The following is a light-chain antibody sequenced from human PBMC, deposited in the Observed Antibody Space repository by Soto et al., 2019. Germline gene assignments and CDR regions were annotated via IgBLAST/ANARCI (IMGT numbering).Light chain of an antibody. CDR3: QQHNYWPS. J-gene: IGKJ2*01. Sequence: EIVMTQSPATLSVSPGERATLSCRASQSVATNLAWYQQKPGQVPRLLIHSASTRATGVPARFSGSGSGTGFTLTISSLQSEDFAVYYCQQHNYWPSFGQGTKLEIK. CDR2: SAS. CDR1: QSVATN. V-gene: IGKV3-15*01.